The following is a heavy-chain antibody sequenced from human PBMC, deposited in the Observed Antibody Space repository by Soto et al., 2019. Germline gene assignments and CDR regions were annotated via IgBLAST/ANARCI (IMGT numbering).Heavy chain of an antibody. J-gene: IGHJ4*02. Sequence: EVQLVESGGGLVQPGGSLRLSCAASGFTFSSYWMHWVRQAPGKGLVWVSRINSDGSSTSYADSVKGRFTISRDNAKNTLYLQMNSLRAEDTAVYYCASTPLRFLEWGLGRTRTVVDYWGQGTLVTVSS. CDR2: INSDGSST. CDR3: ASTPLRFLEWGLGRTRTVVDY. D-gene: IGHD3-3*01. V-gene: IGHV3-74*01. CDR1: GFTFSSYW.